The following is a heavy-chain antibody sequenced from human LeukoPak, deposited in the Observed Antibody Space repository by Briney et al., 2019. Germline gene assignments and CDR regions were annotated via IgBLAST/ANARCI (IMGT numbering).Heavy chain of an antibody. D-gene: IGHD4-17*01. CDR1: GYTFTGYY. Sequence: ASVKVSCKASGYTFTGYYMHWVRQAPGQGLEWMGWINPNSGGTNYAQKFQGRVTMTRDTSISTAYMKLSRLRSDDTAVYYCARDLLGYGDYRHDAFDIWGQGTMVTVSS. V-gene: IGHV1-2*02. CDR3: ARDLLGYGDYRHDAFDI. J-gene: IGHJ3*02. CDR2: INPNSGGT.